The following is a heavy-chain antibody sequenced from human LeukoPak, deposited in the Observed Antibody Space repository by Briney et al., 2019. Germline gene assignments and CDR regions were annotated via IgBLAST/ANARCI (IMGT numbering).Heavy chain of an antibody. V-gene: IGHV1-18*04. Sequence: ASVKVSCKASGYTFTSYGISWVRQAPGQGLVWMGWISAYNGNTNYAQKLQGRVTMTTDTSTSTAYMELRSLRSDDTAVYYCARDTAWFGELLSWFDPWGQGTLVTVSS. CDR1: GYTFTSYG. CDR2: ISAYNGNT. CDR3: ARDTAWFGELLSWFDP. J-gene: IGHJ5*02. D-gene: IGHD3-10*01.